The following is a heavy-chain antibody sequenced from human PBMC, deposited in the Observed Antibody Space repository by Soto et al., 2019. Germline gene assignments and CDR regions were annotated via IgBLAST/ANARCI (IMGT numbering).Heavy chain of an antibody. Sequence: QVQLVESGGGVVQPGRSLRLSCAASEIIFNGFGMHWVRQAPGKGLEWVAVIRYDGSDIHYADSVKGRFTISRDNSKNTLYLQMDSLRGEATAVYYCARDGVGATAYFGYFAYWGQGALVTVSS. CDR3: ARDGVGATAYFGYFAY. CDR1: EIIFNGFG. J-gene: IGHJ4*02. V-gene: IGHV3-33*01. D-gene: IGHD1-26*01. CDR2: IRYDGSDI.